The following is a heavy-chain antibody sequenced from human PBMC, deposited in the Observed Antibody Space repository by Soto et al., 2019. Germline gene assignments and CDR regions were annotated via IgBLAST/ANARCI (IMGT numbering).Heavy chain of an antibody. D-gene: IGHD1-7*01. CDR2: ISYDGSNK. V-gene: IGHV3-30*18. Sequence: QVQLVESGGGVVQPGRSLRLSCAASGFTFSSYGMHWVRQAPGKGLEWVAVISYDGSNKYYADSVKGRFTISRDNSKNTLYLQMNSLRAEDTAVYYCAKDFAWNYEFDYWGQGTLVTVSS. J-gene: IGHJ4*02. CDR3: AKDFAWNYEFDY. CDR1: GFTFSSYG.